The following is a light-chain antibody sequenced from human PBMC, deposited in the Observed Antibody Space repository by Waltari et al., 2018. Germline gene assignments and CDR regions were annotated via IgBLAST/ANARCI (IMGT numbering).Light chain of an antibody. Sequence: SCRAIQSISKYLAWYQQKPGQAPRLLIYHASSRAAGIPDRFSGSGYGTDFSLTISRLEPEDFAVYYCQHYESLPVTFGQGTKVEIK. J-gene: IGKJ1*01. CDR2: HAS. CDR3: QHYESLPVT. CDR1: QSISKY. V-gene: IGKV3-20*01.